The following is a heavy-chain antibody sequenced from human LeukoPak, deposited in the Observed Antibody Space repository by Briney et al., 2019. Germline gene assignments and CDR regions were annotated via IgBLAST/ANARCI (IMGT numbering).Heavy chain of an antibody. V-gene: IGHV1-8*01. J-gene: IGHJ3*02. D-gene: IGHD3-10*01. CDR3: ARANVLLWFGETRGAFDI. Sequence: ASVKVSCKASGYTFTSYDINWVRQATGQGLEWMGWMNPNSGNTGYAQKFQGRVTMTRNTSISTAYMELSSLRSEDAAVYYCARANVLLWFGETRGAFDIWGQGTMVTVSS. CDR2: MNPNSGNT. CDR1: GYTFTSYD.